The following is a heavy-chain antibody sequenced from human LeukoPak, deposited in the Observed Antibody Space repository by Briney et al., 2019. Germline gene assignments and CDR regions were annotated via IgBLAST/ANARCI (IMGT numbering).Heavy chain of an antibody. V-gene: IGHV3-33*08. J-gene: IGHJ4*02. CDR3: ARDYLRSSSASDLFGY. Sequence: GGSLRLFCAASGFSFSSLHMNWVRQAPGKGLEWVAVIWYDGSNKYYADSVKGRFTISRDNCKNTLCLQMNSLRAEDTAVYYWARDYLRSSSASDLFGYWGQGTLVTVSS. CDR1: GFSFSSLH. CDR2: IWYDGSNK. D-gene: IGHD6-13*01.